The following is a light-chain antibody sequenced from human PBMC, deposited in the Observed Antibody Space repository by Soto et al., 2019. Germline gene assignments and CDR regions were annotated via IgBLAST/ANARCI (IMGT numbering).Light chain of an antibody. V-gene: IGKV3-20*01. CDR2: GAS. J-gene: IGKJ1*01. CDR1: QSVSSSY. Sequence: EIVLTQSPGTLSLSPGARAPLSCRASQSVSSSYLAWYQQKPGQAPRLLIYGASIRATGIPDRFSGSGSGTEFTLTISRLEPEDFAVYYCQQYGKSPGTFGQGTKVDIK. CDR3: QQYGKSPGT.